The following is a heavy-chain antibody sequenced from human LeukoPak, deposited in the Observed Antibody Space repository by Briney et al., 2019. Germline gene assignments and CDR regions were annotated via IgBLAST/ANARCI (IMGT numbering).Heavy chain of an antibody. CDR2: ISGSGGST. J-gene: IGHJ6*03. Sequence: GGSLRLSCAASGFTFSSYAMSWVRQAPGKGLEWVSAISGSGGSTYYADSVKGRFTISRDNSKNTLYLQMNRLRAQDTAVYYCAKDSLRYSSSYYYYFMDGWGKGTTVTVSS. V-gene: IGHV3-23*01. CDR1: GFTFSSYA. D-gene: IGHD6-13*01. CDR3: AKDSLRYSSSYYYYFMDG.